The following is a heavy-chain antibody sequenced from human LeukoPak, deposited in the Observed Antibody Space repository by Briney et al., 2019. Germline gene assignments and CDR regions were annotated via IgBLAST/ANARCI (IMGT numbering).Heavy chain of an antibody. V-gene: IGHV3-23*01. CDR2: ISGSGGST. J-gene: IGHJ6*03. CDR1: GFTFSSYA. D-gene: IGHD1-7*01. Sequence: GGSLRLSCAAYGFTFSSYAMSWVRQAPGKGLEWVSAISGSGGSTYYADSVKGRFTISRDNSKNTLYLQMNSLRADDTAVYYCAKRRGLELTYYYHMDVWGKGTTVTVSS. CDR3: AKRRGLELTYYYHMDV.